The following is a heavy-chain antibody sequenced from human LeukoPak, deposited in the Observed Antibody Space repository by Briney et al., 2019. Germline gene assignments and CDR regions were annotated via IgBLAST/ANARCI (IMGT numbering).Heavy chain of an antibody. J-gene: IGHJ4*02. D-gene: IGHD3-16*01. CDR3: ARDYLEESVPDY. Sequence: ASVKVSCKASGYTFTSYYMHWVRQAPGQGLGWMGIINPSGGSTSYAQEFQGRVTMTRDTSTSTVYMELSSLRSEDTAVYYCARDYLEESVPDYWGQGTLVTVSS. CDR1: GYTFTSYY. CDR2: INPSGGST. V-gene: IGHV1-46*01.